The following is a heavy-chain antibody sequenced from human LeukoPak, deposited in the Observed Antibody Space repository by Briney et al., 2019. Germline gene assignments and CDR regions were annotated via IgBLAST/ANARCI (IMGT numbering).Heavy chain of an antibody. CDR2: ISGSGTTI. Sequence: GGSLRLSCAASGFTFSSYEMNWVRQAPGKGLEWVSYISGSGTTIYYADSVKGRFTISRDNAKNSLYLQMNSLRAEDTAVYFCARDRSSVTTWVDYWGQGTLVTVSS. D-gene: IGHD4-17*01. CDR1: GFTFSSYE. CDR3: ARDRSSVTTWVDY. J-gene: IGHJ4*02. V-gene: IGHV3-48*03.